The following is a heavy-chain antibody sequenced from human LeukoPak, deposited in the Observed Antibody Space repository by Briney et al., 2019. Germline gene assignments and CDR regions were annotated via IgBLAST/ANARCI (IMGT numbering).Heavy chain of an antibody. CDR3: ARRSVTRWYYSD. D-gene: IGHD3-10*01. V-gene: IGHV4-4*09. J-gene: IGHJ4*02. CDR1: GGSISSYY. CDR2: ISPTGGT. Sequence: SETLSLTCSVSGGSISSYYWSWIRQPPGKGLEWIGYISPTGGTNYNPSLTGQVTVSVDTSKNLFSLILDPVTAADTAVYFCARRSVTRWYYSDWGQGTLVTVSS.